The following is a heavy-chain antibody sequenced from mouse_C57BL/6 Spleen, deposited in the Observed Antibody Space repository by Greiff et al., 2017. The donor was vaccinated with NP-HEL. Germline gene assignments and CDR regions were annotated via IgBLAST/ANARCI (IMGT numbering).Heavy chain of an antibody. Sequence: EVQGVESGGGLVQPGGSLKLSCAASGFTFSDYYMYWVRQTPEKRLEWVAYISNGGGSTYYPDTVKGRFTISRDNAKNTLYLQMSRLKSEDTAMYYCARQGYDYDWYFDVWGTGTTVTVSS. CDR3: ARQGYDYDWYFDV. V-gene: IGHV5-12*01. D-gene: IGHD2-4*01. J-gene: IGHJ1*03. CDR1: GFTFSDYY. CDR2: ISNGGGST.